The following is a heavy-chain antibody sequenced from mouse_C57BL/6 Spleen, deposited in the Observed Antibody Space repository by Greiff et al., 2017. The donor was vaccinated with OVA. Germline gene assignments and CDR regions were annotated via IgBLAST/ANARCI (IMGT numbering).Heavy chain of an antibody. CDR1: GYTFTDYE. CDR3: TRSDYYGSSPRFDY. CDR2: IDPETGGT. J-gene: IGHJ2*01. Sequence: QVQLQQSGAELVRPGASVTLSCKASGYTFTDYEMHWVKQTPVHGLEWIGAIDPETGGTAYNQKFKGKAILTAEKSSSTAYMELRSLTSEDSAVYYCTRSDYYGSSPRFDYWGQGTTLTVSS. V-gene: IGHV1-15*01. D-gene: IGHD1-1*01.